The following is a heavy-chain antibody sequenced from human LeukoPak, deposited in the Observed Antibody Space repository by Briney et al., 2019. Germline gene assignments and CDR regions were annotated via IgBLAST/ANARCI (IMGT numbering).Heavy chain of an antibody. J-gene: IGHJ4*02. CDR2: IYWNNNE. D-gene: IGHD3-10*01. Sequence: SGPTLVKPTQTLTLTCTFSGFSLSASAVGVGWIRQPPGKALEWLALIYWNNNERYSPSLKSRLTITKDTSRNQVVLTMTNVDPLDTGTYYCARIWFGELFPFDYWGQGTLVTVSS. V-gene: IGHV2-5*01. CDR3: ARIWFGELFPFDY. CDR1: GFSLSASAVG.